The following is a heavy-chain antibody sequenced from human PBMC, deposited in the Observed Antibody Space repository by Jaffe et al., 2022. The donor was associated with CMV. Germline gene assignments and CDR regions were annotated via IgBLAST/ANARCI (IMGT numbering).Heavy chain of an antibody. V-gene: IGHV3-49*04. J-gene: IGHJ6*03. Sequence: EVQLVESGGGLVQPGRSLRLSCTASGFTFGDYAMSWVRQAPGKGLEWVGFIRSKAYGGTTEYAASVKGRFTISRDDSKSIAYLQMNSLKTEDTAVYYCTSSPKRYGYYYYYYMDVWGKGTTVTVSS. CDR2: IRSKAYGGTT. CDR1: GFTFGDYA. CDR3: TSSPKRYGYYYYYYMDV. D-gene: IGHD2-15*01.